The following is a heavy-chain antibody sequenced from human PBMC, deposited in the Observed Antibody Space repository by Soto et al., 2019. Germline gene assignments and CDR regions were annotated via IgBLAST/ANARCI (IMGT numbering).Heavy chain of an antibody. CDR1: GFRFRDYW. CDR3: PAYCYTMTCTHFNGYS. Sequence: GGSLRLSCAVSGFRFRDYWMSWVRQAPGKGLEWVANIKQDESDKYYVDSVKGRFTISRDNAKNALYLQMNSLRVEDTAVYYCPAYCYTMTCTHFNGYSWGQGTQVTVSS. CDR2: IKQDESDK. V-gene: IGHV3-7*03. D-gene: IGHD3-16*02. J-gene: IGHJ5*02.